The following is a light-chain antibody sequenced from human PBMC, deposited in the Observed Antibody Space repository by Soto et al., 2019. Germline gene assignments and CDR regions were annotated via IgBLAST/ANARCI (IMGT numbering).Light chain of an antibody. CDR1: QSISNH. J-gene: IGKJ5*01. V-gene: IGKV1-39*01. Sequence: DIQMTQSPSSLSASVEDRVIITCRASQSISNHLNWYQQKPGKAPKLLIFAASSLQSGVPSRFSGSRSGPDFTLTISSLQPEDFATYYCQQSCSTLPITFGQGTRLEIK. CDR3: QQSCSTLPIT. CDR2: AAS.